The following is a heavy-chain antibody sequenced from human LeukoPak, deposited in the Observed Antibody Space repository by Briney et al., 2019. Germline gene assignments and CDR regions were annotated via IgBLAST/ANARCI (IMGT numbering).Heavy chain of an antibody. CDR2: INSLSGAT. D-gene: IGHD1-26*01. CDR1: GYTFSGYY. J-gene: IGHJ4*02. CDR3: ARGRGGATTGFDH. V-gene: IGHV1-2*02. Sequence: ASVKVSRNASGYTFSGYYMHWVRQAPGQGLESMGWINSLSGATNYASNFQGRVTFSRDNSISTAYMDLTSLRSDDTAIYYCARGRGGATTGFDHWGQGTLVIVSS.